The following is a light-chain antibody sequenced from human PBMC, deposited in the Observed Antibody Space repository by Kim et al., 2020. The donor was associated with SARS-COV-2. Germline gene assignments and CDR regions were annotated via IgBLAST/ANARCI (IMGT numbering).Light chain of an antibody. CDR3: QSYDSSNTWV. Sequence: NFMLTQPHSVSESPGKTVTISCTRSSGSIASNYVQWYQQRPGSAPTTVIYEDNQRPSGVPVRFSGSIDSSSNSASLTISGLKTEDEADYYCQSYDSSNTWVFGGGTQLTDL. V-gene: IGLV6-57*04. J-gene: IGLJ3*02. CDR1: SGSIASNY. CDR2: EDN.